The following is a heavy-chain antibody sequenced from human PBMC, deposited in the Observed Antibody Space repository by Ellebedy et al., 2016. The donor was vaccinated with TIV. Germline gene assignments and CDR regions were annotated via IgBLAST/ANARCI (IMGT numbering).Heavy chain of an antibody. V-gene: IGHV4-59*08. Sequence: MPGGSLRLSCTVSGGSISSYYWTWIRLPPGKGLEWIGYLYSSGSTDYNPSLKSRVTISVDTSKNQFSLKLSSVTAADTAVYYCARHKEGYCTNGVCSYFDYWGQGTLVTVSS. D-gene: IGHD2-8*01. CDR1: GGSISSYY. J-gene: IGHJ4*02. CDR3: ARHKEGYCTNGVCSYFDY. CDR2: LYSSGST.